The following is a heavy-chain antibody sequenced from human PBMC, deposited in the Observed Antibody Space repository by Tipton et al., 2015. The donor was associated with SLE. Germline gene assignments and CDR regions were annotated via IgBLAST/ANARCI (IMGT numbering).Heavy chain of an antibody. V-gene: IGHV4-4*08. CDR3: AREVEGYSSSWFKGFFDV. Sequence: TLSLTCTVSGGSVSGDYWSWIRQPPGKGLEWIGYIYTSGNTLYNPSLESRVTISVDTSKNQFSLRLTSVTAADTALYYCAREVEGYSSSWFKGFFDVWGQGSLVTVSS. CDR2: IYTSGNT. CDR1: GGSVSGDY. D-gene: IGHD6-6*01. J-gene: IGHJ4*02.